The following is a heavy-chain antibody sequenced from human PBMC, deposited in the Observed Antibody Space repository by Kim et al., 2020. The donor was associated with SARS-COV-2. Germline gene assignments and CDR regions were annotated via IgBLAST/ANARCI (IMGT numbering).Heavy chain of an antibody. CDR3: APEDWESRYFEL. CDR1: GFTFSNYN. Sequence: GGSLRLSCAASGFTFSNYNMNWVRQAPGKGLEWVSFISSSGSYVYYADSVKGRFTISRDNAKNSLYLQMNSLRAEDTAVYYWAPEDWESRYFELWGRGAL. V-gene: IGHV3-21*01. D-gene: IGHD3-9*01. CDR2: ISSSGSYV. J-gene: IGHJ2*01.